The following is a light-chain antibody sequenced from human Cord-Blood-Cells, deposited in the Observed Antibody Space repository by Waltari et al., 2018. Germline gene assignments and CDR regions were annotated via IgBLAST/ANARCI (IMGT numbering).Light chain of an antibody. CDR2: DVS. CDR3: SSYTSSSTLV. J-gene: IGLJ2*01. Sequence: QSALTQPASVSGSPGQSITISCTGTSSDVGGYNSVSWYQQHPGKAPKLMIYDVSKRPSGFSNRFSGSKSGHTASLTISGLQAEDEADYYCSSYTSSSTLVFGGGTKLTVL. CDR1: SSDVGGYNS. V-gene: IGLV2-14*01.